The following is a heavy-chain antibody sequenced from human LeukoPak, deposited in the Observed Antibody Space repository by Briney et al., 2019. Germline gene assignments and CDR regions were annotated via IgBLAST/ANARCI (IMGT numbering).Heavy chain of an antibody. Sequence: PGGSLRLSCAASGFTFSNAWMSWVRQAPGKGLEWVANIKQDGSEKYYVDSVKGRFTISRDNAKNSLDLQMNSLRAEDTAVYYCAKNTESQVIFRDWGQGTLVTVSS. CDR2: IKQDGSEK. J-gene: IGHJ4*02. D-gene: IGHD2-15*01. V-gene: IGHV3-7*01. CDR1: GFTFSNAW. CDR3: AKNTESQVIFRD.